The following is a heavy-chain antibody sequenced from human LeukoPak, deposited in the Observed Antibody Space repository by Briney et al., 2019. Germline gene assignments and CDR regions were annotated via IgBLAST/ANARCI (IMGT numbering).Heavy chain of an antibody. Sequence: GESLKISCKASGYKFTSYSIGWVRQMPGKGLEWMGIIYPGDSDTRYRPSFQGQVTISADKSISIAYLQWSSLQASDTAMYYCARAGGSSSWYSIDSWGQGTLVTVSS. CDR1: GYKFTSYS. D-gene: IGHD6-13*01. CDR3: ARAGGSSSWYSIDS. CDR2: IYPGDSDT. J-gene: IGHJ4*02. V-gene: IGHV5-51*01.